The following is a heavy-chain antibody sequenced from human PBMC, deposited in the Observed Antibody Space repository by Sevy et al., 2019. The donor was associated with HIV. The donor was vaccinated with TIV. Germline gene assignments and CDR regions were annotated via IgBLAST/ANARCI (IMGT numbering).Heavy chain of an antibody. J-gene: IGHJ6*02. CDR2: IKSKVDGGTK. Sequence: GGSLRLSCAASGLTFSNAWMSWVRQAPGKGLEWVGRIKSKVDGGTKEYATTVKVRFTISRDDFDNTLYLQMNSLKIEDTAVYYCATVSDYGDYAGCMDVWGQGTTVTVSS. CDR3: ATVSDYGDYAGCMDV. V-gene: IGHV3-15*01. CDR1: GLTFSNAW. D-gene: IGHD4-17*01.